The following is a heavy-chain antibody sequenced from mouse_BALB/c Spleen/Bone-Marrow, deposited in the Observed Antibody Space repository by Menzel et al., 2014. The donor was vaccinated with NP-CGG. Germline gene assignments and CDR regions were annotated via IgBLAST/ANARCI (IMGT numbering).Heavy chain of an antibody. CDR3: ANYYGSTWFAY. D-gene: IGHD1-1*01. CDR1: GFTFSDYY. V-gene: IGHV5-4*02. Sequence: VQLQQSGGGLVKPGGSLKLSCAASGFTFSDYYMYWVRQTPEKRLEWVATISDGGSYTYYPDSVRGRFTISRDNAKNNLYLQMSSLKSEDTATYYCANYYGSTWFAYWGQGTLVTVSA. J-gene: IGHJ3*01. CDR2: ISDGGSYT.